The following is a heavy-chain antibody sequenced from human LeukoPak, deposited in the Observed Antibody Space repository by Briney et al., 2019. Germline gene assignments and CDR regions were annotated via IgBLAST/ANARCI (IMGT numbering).Heavy chain of an antibody. V-gene: IGHV1-18*01. J-gene: IGHJ5*02. D-gene: IGHD2-15*01. CDR2: AYNGNT. Sequence: AYNGNTNYAQKLHGRVTMTTEKSKSTAYMEMRSLRSDDTAVYYSARGGRYCSGGSCYWFDLWGQGTLVTVSS. CDR3: ARGGRYCSGGSCYWFDL.